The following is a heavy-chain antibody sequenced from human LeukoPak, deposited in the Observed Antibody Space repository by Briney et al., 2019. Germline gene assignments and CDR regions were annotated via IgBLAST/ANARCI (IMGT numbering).Heavy chain of an antibody. CDR3: ARAYMSLGIAAATDY. D-gene: IGHD6-13*01. J-gene: IGHJ4*02. V-gene: IGHV3-20*01. CDR2: INWNGGST. Sequence: GGSLRLSCAASGFTFDDYGMSWVRQAPGKGLEWASGINWNGGSTGYADSVKGRFTISRDNAKNSLYLQMNSLRAEDTALYHCARAYMSLGIAAATDYWGQGTLVTVSS. CDR1: GFTFDDYG.